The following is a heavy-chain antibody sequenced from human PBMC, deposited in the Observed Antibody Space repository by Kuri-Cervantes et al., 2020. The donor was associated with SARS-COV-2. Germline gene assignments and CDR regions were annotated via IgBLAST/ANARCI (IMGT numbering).Heavy chain of an antibody. CDR1: GFTFSSYS. CDR3: ARGHYYDSSATGY. V-gene: IGHV3-48*01. CDR2: ISSSSSTI. J-gene: IGHJ4*02. D-gene: IGHD3-22*01. Sequence: GESLKISCAASGFTFSSYSMNWVRQAPGKGLEWVSYISSSSSTIYYADSVKGRFTISRDNAKNSLYLQMNSLRAEDTAVYYCARGHYYDSSATGYWGQGTLVTVSS.